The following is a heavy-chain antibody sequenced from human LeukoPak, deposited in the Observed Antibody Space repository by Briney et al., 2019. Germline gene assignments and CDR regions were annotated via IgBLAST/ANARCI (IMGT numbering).Heavy chain of an antibody. CDR1: GGSISSHY. J-gene: IGHJ5*02. CDR2: IYYSGST. V-gene: IGHV4-59*11. CDR3: AREGRGTIFGVVIPRGWFDP. Sequence: SETLSLTCTVSGGSISSHYWSWIRQPPGKGLEWIGYIYYSGSTNYNPSLKSRVTISVDTSKNQFSLKLSSVTAADTAVYYCAREGRGTIFGVVIPRGWFDPWGQGTLVTVSS. D-gene: IGHD3-3*01.